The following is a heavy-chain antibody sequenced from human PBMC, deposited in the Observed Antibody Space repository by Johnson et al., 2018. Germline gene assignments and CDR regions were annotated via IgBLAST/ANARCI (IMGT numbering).Heavy chain of an antibody. CDR1: GFTFSSYG. J-gene: IGHJ1*01. V-gene: IGHV3-30*18. CDR2: ISSDGGNK. D-gene: IGHD3-22*01. CDR3: AKAGYYDSSGYYYYFQH. Sequence: VELVETEGSVVQPGGSLGLCCTASGFTFSSYGMHWVRQAPGKGLEWVASISSDGGNKNYADSVKDRFTISRDNSKNSLFLQMNSLRAEDTAVYYCAKAGYYDSSGYYYYFQHWGQGTLVTVSS.